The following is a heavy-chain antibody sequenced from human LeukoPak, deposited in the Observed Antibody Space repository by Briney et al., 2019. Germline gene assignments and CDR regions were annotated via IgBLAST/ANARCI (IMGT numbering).Heavy chain of an antibody. V-gene: IGHV3-23*01. CDR1: GFTFSYYD. Sequence: GSLRLSCAASGFTFSYYDMSWVRQAPGKGLEWVASITLSGGSTFYADSVKGRFTISRDNSKNTLYLQMNSLRAEDTAVYYCASASSHRIAAGGDYWGQGTLVTVSS. CDR3: ASASSHRIAAGGDY. D-gene: IGHD6-13*01. CDR2: ITLSGGST. J-gene: IGHJ4*02.